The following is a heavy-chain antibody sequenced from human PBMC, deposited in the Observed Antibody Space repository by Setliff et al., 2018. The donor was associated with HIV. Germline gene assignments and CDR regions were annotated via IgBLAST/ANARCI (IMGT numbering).Heavy chain of an antibody. J-gene: IGHJ4*02. D-gene: IGHD3-16*01. CDR3: ARGTEVGATGF. V-gene: IGHV4-39*01. Sequence: ASETLSLTCTISGASINSGRYYWGWIRQPPGKGLEWIGSVSYTGSTSYNPSLRSRVTISVDTSRNQFSLKVTSVSAADTAVYYCARGTEVGATGFWGQGTLVTVS. CDR2: VSYTGST. CDR1: GASINSGRYY.